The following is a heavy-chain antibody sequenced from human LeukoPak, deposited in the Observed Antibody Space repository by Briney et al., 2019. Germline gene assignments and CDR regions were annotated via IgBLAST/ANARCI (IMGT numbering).Heavy chain of an antibody. V-gene: IGHV4-59*08. CDR2: IYYSGST. CDR3: ARHSSDYYFDY. D-gene: IGHD6-19*01. Sequence: SETLSLTCTVSGGSISSYYWSWIRQSPGKGLEWIGYIYYSGSTNYNPSLKSRVTISVDTSKKQFSLKMSSVTAADTAVYYCARHSSDYYFDYWGQGTLVTVSS. J-gene: IGHJ4*02. CDR1: GGSISSYY.